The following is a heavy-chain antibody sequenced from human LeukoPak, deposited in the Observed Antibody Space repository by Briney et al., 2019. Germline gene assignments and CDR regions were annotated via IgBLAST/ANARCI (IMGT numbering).Heavy chain of an antibody. V-gene: IGHV1-2*02. D-gene: IGHD2-2*02. CDR3: ASDLQVVPAAIMGGPYYYYMDV. Sequence: ASVKVSCKASGYTFTGYYMHCVRQAPGQGLERMGWINPNSGGTNYAQKFQGRVTMTRDTSISTAYMDLSRLRSDDTAVYYCASDLQVVPAAIMGGPYYYYMDVWGKGATVTVSS. CDR2: INPNSGGT. CDR1: GYTFTGYY. J-gene: IGHJ6*03.